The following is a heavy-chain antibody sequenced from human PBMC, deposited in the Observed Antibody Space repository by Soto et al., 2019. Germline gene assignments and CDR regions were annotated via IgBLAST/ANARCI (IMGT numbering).Heavy chain of an antibody. D-gene: IGHD1-20*01. V-gene: IGHV3-30-3*01. CDR3: ARDPDQYNWNDVVDYGMDV. J-gene: IGHJ6*02. CDR2: ISYDGSNK. Sequence: QVQLVESGGGVVQPGRSLRLSCAASGFTFSSYAMHWVRQAPGKGLEWVAVISYDGSNKYYADSVKGRFTISRDNSKNXLXXQMNRLRAEDTAVYYCARDPDQYNWNDVVDYGMDVWGQGTTVTVSS. CDR1: GFTFSSYA.